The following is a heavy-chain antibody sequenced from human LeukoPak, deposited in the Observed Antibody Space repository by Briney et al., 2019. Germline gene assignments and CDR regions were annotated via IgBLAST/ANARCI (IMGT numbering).Heavy chain of an antibody. CDR2: IYYSGST. CDR3: ARDSHYGDYEFDY. D-gene: IGHD4-17*01. Sequence: SETLSLTCTVSGGSISSYYWSWIRQPPGKGLEGIGYIYYSGSTNYNPSLKSRVTISVDTSKNQFSPKLSSVTAADTAVYYCARDSHYGDYEFDYWGQGTLVTVSS. V-gene: IGHV4-59*01. CDR1: GGSISSYY. J-gene: IGHJ4*02.